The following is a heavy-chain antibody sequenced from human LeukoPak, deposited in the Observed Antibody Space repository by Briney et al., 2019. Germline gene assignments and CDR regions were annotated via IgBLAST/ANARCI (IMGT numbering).Heavy chain of an antibody. J-gene: IGHJ6*02. Sequence: SVKVSCKASGYTFTSYGISWVRQAPGQGLEWMGRIIPILGIANYAQKFQGRVTITADKSTSTAYMELSSLRSEDTAVYYCAREWPDGMDVWGQGTTVTVSS. CDR1: GYTFTSYG. V-gene: IGHV1-69*04. CDR2: IIPILGIA. CDR3: AREWPDGMDV. D-gene: IGHD5-12*01.